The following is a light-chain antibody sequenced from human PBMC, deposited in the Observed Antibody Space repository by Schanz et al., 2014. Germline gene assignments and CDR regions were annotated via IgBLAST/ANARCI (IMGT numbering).Light chain of an antibody. Sequence: EVVLTQSPGSLSLSPGERGTLSCRASQGVTSNYLAWYQQRPGQAPWLLIYDASNRATGVPARFRGSGSGTDFTLTISSLEPGDFAVYYCQQRGDWPPLTFGQGTRLEIK. J-gene: IGKJ5*01. CDR1: QGVTSNY. CDR3: QQRGDWPPLT. CDR2: DAS. V-gene: IGKV3-11*01.